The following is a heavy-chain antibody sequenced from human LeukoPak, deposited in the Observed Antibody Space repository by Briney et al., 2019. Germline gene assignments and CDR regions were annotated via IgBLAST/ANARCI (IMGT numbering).Heavy chain of an antibody. Sequence: SVKVSCKASGGTFSSYAISWVRQAPGQGLEWMGRIIPILGIANYAQKFQGRVTITADKSTSTAYMELSSLRSEDTAVYYCASAPYYYDSSGPWGYWGQGTLVTVSS. D-gene: IGHD3-22*01. J-gene: IGHJ4*02. CDR2: IIPILGIA. V-gene: IGHV1-69*04. CDR1: GGTFSSYA. CDR3: ASAPYYYDSSGPWGY.